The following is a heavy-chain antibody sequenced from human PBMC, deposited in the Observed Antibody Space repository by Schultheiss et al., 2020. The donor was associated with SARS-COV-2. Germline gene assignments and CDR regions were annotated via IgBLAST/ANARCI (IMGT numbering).Heavy chain of an antibody. CDR1: GFTFSNAW. V-gene: IGHV3-15*01. Sequence: GESLKISCAASGFTFSNAWMSWVRQAPGKGLEWVGRIKSKTDGGTTDYAAPVKGRFTISRDDSKNTLYLQMNSLKTEDTAVYYCTSRYTLSPSYYGMDVWGQGTTVTVSS. CDR2: IKSKTDGGTT. CDR3: TSRYTLSPSYYGMDV. D-gene: IGHD2-2*02. J-gene: IGHJ6*02.